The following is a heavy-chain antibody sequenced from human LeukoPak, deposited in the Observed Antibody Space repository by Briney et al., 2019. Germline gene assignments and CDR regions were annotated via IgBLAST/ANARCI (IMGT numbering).Heavy chain of an antibody. Sequence: GGSLILSCAASGFTFSSYSMNWVRQAPGKGLEWVSSISSSSYIYYADSVKGRFTISRDNAKNSLYLQMNSLRAEDTAVYYCARDLAAAGIRRLYYFDYWGQGTLVTVSS. CDR1: GFTFSSYS. V-gene: IGHV3-21*01. J-gene: IGHJ4*02. CDR2: ISSSSYI. D-gene: IGHD6-13*01. CDR3: ARDLAAAGIRRLYYFDY.